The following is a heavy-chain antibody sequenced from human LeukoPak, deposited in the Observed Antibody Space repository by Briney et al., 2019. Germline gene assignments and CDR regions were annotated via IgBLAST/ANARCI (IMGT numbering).Heavy chain of an antibody. CDR2: ISYDGSNK. CDR1: GFTFKSYL. CDR3: ARAGQGTVVSGATDYYYLGMDV. V-gene: IGHV3-30-3*01. Sequence: GSLRLSCAASGFTFKSYLIHWVRQAPGKGLEWVAVISYDGSNKHYADSVKGRLTISRDNSKNTLYVQMNSLRAEDTAVYYCARAGQGTVVSGATDYYYLGMDVWGQGTTVTVSS. J-gene: IGHJ6*02. D-gene: IGHD3-22*01.